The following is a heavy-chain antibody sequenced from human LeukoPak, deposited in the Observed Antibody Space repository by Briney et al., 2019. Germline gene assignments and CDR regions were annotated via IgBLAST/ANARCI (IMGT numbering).Heavy chain of an antibody. CDR1: GFTSGSHW. CDR3: ARSRLDGWYTFDY. Sequence: HPGGSLRLSCAASGFTSGSHWMSWVRQPPGKGLEWVANINRDGSVTNYVDSVKGRFTISRDNAKNSVYLQMNSLRAEDTAVYYCARSRLDGWYTFDYWGQGTLVTVSS. D-gene: IGHD6-19*01. CDR2: INRDGSVT. J-gene: IGHJ4*02. V-gene: IGHV3-7*01.